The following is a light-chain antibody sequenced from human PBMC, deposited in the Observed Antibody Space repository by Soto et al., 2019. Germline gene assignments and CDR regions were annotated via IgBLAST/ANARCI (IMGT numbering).Light chain of an antibody. CDR2: EVS. Sequence: QSALTQPPSASGSPGQSVTISCTGTSSDVGGYNYVSWYQQHPGKAPKLMIYEVSKRPSGVPDRFSGSKSGNTASLTVSGLHAADEADYYCSSYAGSNNVVFGGGTKLTVL. V-gene: IGLV2-8*01. CDR3: SSYAGSNNVV. J-gene: IGLJ2*01. CDR1: SSDVGGYNY.